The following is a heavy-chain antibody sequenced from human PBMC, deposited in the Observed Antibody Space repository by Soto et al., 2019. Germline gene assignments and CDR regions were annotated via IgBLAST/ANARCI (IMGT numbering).Heavy chain of an antibody. D-gene: IGHD3-10*01. CDR2: ISYDVNTK. V-gene: IGHV3-30-3*01. CDR3: ARGTPRGVFRSGMDV. CDR1: GFTFSTYA. J-gene: IGHJ6*02. Sequence: QVQLVESGGGVVQPGRSLRLSCAASGFTFSTYAMHWVRQAPGKGLEWVAVISYDVNTKYYADSVKGRFTISRDNSENTLFLQMNSLRAEDTAVYYCARGTPRGVFRSGMDVWGQGTTVTVSS.